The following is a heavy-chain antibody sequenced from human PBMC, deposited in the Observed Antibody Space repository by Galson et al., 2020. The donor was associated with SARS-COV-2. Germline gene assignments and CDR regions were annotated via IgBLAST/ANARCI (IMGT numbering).Heavy chain of an antibody. J-gene: IGHJ4*02. CDR1: GYTLTNYG. D-gene: IGHD3-16*01. Sequence: ASVKVSCKASGYTLTNYGISWVRQAPGQGLEWMGWISSYNGNTNYAQKFQGRVTMTTDTSTSTAYMELRSLRSDDTAVYYCARRVTYPTFDDSWGQGTLVSVSS. CDR2: ISSYNGNT. V-gene: IGHV1-18*01. CDR3: ARRVTYPTFDDS.